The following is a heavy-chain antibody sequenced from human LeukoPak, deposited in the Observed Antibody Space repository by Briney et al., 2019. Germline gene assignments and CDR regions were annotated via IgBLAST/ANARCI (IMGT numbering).Heavy chain of an antibody. CDR3: AKDIRARGYSYGFFGMDV. D-gene: IGHD5-18*01. J-gene: IGHJ6*02. CDR1: GSTFDDYA. V-gene: IGHV3-9*01. CDR2: ISWNSGSI. Sequence: GGSLRLSCAASGSTFDDYAMHWVRQAPGKGLEWVSGISWNSGSIGYADSVKGRFTISRDNAKNSLYLQMNSLRAEDTALYYCAKDIRARGYSYGFFGMDVWGQGTTVTVSS.